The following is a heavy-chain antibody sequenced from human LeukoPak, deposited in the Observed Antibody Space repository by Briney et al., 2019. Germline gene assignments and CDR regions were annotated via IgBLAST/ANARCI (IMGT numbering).Heavy chain of an antibody. CDR3: ARDAPVWGYCSGGSCYSDY. CDR1: GFTFSSYS. CDR2: ISSSSSTI. D-gene: IGHD2-15*01. J-gene: IGHJ4*02. Sequence: GGSLRLSCAASGFTFSSYSMNWVRQAPGKGLEWVSYISSSSSTIYYADSVKGRFTISRGNAKNSLYLQMNSLRDEDTDVYYCARDAPVWGYCSGGSCYSDYWGQGTLVTVSS. V-gene: IGHV3-48*02.